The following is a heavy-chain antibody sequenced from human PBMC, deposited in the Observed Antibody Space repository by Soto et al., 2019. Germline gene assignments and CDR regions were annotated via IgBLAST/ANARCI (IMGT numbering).Heavy chain of an antibody. J-gene: IGHJ4*02. Sequence: WWSLRLCYAAAGFTFGSSAMRWVRQAPRKGLEWVSAVSGSGGGTYYADSVKGRFTISRDNSKNTLYLQMNSLRAEDTAVYYCAGRGPGTYFDYSGQGTLLTVSS. D-gene: IGHD6-13*01. CDR3: AGRGPGTYFDY. CDR2: VSGSGGGT. CDR1: GFTFGSSA. V-gene: IGHV3-23*01.